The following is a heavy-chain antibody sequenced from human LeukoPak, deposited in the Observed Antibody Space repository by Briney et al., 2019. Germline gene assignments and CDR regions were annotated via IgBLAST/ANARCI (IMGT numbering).Heavy chain of an antibody. V-gene: IGHV3-7*01. Sequence: GGSLRLSCAASGFIFSNYWMTCVRQAPGKGLEWVANVKQDGSETYYMDSLRGRFTISRDNAKNSLYLQMNSLRAEDTAVYYCARDLRFREGFWGQGTLVTVSS. J-gene: IGHJ4*02. CDR1: GFIFSNYW. CDR2: VKQDGSET. D-gene: IGHD3-10*01. CDR3: ARDLRFREGF.